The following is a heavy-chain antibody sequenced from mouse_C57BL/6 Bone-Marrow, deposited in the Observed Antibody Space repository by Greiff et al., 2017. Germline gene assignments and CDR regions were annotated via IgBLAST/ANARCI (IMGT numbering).Heavy chain of an antibody. V-gene: IGHV7-3*01. Sequence: EVKVVESGGGLVQPGGSLSLSCAASGFTFTAYYMSWVRQPPGQALEWLGFIRNKANGYTTEYSASVKGRFTISRDNSQSILYLQMNALRAEDSATYYCARSSITGPFAYWGQGTLVTVSA. CDR3: ARSSITGPFAY. CDR1: GFTFTAYY. CDR2: IRNKANGYTT. D-gene: IGHD4-1*01. J-gene: IGHJ3*01.